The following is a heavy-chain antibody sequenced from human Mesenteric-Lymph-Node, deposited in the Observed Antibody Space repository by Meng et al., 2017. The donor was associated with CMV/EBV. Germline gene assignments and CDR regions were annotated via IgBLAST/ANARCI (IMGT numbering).Heavy chain of an antibody. CDR2: INPNRGDT. D-gene: IGHD2-21*01. Sequence: ASVKVSCKASGYAFSNYGISWVRQAPGQGLEWMGWINPNRGDTRWAQKFQGRVTMTRDASSATGYMELSGLTSDDTAVYYCARDKYCGANCYSGWFDSWGQGTLVTVSS. J-gene: IGHJ5*01. CDR1: GYAFSNYG. CDR3: ARDKYCGANCYSGWFDS. V-gene: IGHV1-2*02.